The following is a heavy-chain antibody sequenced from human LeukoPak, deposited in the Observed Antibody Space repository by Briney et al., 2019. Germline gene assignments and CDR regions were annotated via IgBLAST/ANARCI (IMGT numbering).Heavy chain of an antibody. J-gene: IGHJ4*02. CDR1: GGSISSYC. CDR3: ARVAAAAPFDY. Sequence: SETLSLTCTVSGGSISSYCWSWIRQPPGKGLEWIGYIYYSGSTNYNPSLKSRVTISVDTSKNQFSLKLSSVTAADTAVYYCARVAAAAPFDYWGQGTLVTVSS. V-gene: IGHV4-59*01. D-gene: IGHD6-13*01. CDR2: IYYSGST.